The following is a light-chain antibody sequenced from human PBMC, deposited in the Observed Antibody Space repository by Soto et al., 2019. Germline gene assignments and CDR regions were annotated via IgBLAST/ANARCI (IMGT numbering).Light chain of an antibody. J-gene: IGLJ3*02. CDR1: SSNIGAGYD. V-gene: IGLV1-40*01. Sequence: QSVLTQPPSVSGAPGQRVTISCTGSSSNIGAGYDVHWYQQLPGTAPKLLIYGNSNRPSGVPDRFSGSKSGTSASLAITGLQAEDEADYYCHSYPSSLSVSVFGTGTKLTVL. CDR2: GNS. CDR3: HSYPSSLSVSV.